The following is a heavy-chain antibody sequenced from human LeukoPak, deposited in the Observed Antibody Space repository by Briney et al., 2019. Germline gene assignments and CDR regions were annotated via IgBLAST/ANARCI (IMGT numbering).Heavy chain of an antibody. J-gene: IGHJ4*02. V-gene: IGHV3-7*03. Sequence: GGSLRLSCAASGFTFTSYRMSWVRQAPGKGLEWVANIKQDGGEKFYVDSVKGRFTISRDNARDSLYLQMNSLRAEDTAVYYCAKDRSCTNNICHGDFDYWGQGTLVTVSS. CDR3: AKDRSCTNNICHGDFDY. CDR2: IKQDGGEK. CDR1: GFTFTSYR. D-gene: IGHD2-8*01.